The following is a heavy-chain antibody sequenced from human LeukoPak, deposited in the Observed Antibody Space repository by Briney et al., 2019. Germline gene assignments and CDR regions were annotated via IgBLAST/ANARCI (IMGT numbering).Heavy chain of an antibody. V-gene: IGHV1-18*04. CDR3: ARDLGLSGSGI. Sequence: ASVKVSCKASGYTFISYYMHWVRQAPGQGLEWMGWISAYNGNTNYAQKLQGRVTMTTDTSTSTAYMELRSLRSDDTAVYYCARDLGLSGSGIWGQGTMVTVSS. J-gene: IGHJ3*02. D-gene: IGHD5-12*01. CDR2: ISAYNGNT. CDR1: GYTFISYY.